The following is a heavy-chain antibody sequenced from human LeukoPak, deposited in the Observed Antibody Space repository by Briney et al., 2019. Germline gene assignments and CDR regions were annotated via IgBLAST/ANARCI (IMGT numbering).Heavy chain of an antibody. Sequence: PSETLSLTCTVCGGSISSYYWSWLRQPPGKGLEGIGYIYYSWSTKYNPSLKSRVTISVDTSKNQFSLKLSSVTAAGTAVYYCARAWDYYDSSGDHIHFDYWGQGTLVTVSS. D-gene: IGHD3-22*01. CDR1: GGSISSYY. CDR2: IYYSWST. V-gene: IGHV4-59*01. J-gene: IGHJ4*02. CDR3: ARAWDYYDSSGDHIHFDY.